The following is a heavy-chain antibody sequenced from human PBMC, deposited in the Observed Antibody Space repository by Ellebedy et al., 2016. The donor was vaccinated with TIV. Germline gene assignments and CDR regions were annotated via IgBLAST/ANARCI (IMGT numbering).Heavy chain of an antibody. CDR2: IRQEGDEI. V-gene: IGHV3-7*01. CDR3: ARRASYGDYAVQVNPWFDP. J-gene: IGHJ5*02. Sequence: PGGSLRLSCIASGFNFRSYWMTWVRQAPGKGLEWVANIRQEGDEIYYVESVKGRFTISRDNAKNSLFLQMNSLRVEDTAVYYCARRASYGDYAVQVNPWFDPWGQGTLVTVSS. D-gene: IGHD4-17*01. CDR1: GFNFRSYW.